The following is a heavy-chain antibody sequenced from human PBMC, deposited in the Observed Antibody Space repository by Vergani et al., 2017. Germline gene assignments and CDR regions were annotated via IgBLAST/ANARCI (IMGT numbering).Heavy chain of an antibody. CDR3: AGVGACCGGDCPMYYFDY. V-gene: IGHV1-69*06. CDR1: GGTFSSYA. CDR2: IIPIFGTA. Sequence: QVQLVQSGAEVKKPGSSVKVSCKASGGTFSSYAISWVRQAPGQGLEWMGGIIPIFGTANYAKKFQGRVTITADKSTSTAYMELSSLRSEDTAVYYCAGVGACCGGDCPMYYFDYWGQGSLVTVSS. D-gene: IGHD2-21*01. J-gene: IGHJ4*02.